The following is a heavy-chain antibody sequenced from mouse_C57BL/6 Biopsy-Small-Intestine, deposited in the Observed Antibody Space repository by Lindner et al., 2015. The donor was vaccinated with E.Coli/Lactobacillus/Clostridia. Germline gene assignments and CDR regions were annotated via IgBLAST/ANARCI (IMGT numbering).Heavy chain of an antibody. Sequence: VQLQESGPELVKPGASVKISCKASGYAFSSSWMNWVKQRPGKGLEWIGRIYPGDGDTNYNGKFKGKATLTADKSSSTAYMELSSLTSEDPAVYFCASYGNFDYWGQGTTLTVSS. CDR3: ASYGNFDY. J-gene: IGHJ2*01. D-gene: IGHD2-1*01. CDR1: GYAFSSSW. V-gene: IGHV1-82*01. CDR2: IYPGDGDT.